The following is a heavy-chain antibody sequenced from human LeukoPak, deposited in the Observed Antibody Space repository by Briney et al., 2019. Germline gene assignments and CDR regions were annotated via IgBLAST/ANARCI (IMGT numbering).Heavy chain of an antibody. D-gene: IGHD2-8*01. CDR3: AKGKINHNGAFDA. CDR1: GFSFGSYP. CDR2: ISDFVDNT. Sequence: GGSLRLSCAGSGFSFGSYPMSWVRHAPGKGLEWVSSISDFVDNTYYADSVKGRFTISRDNSEKSLYLQMSSLRVEDTAVYYCAKGKINHNGAFDAWGQGTRVTVSS. V-gene: IGHV3-23*01. J-gene: IGHJ3*01.